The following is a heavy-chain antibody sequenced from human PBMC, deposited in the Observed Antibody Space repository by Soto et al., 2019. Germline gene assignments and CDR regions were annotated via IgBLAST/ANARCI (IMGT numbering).Heavy chain of an antibody. V-gene: IGHV3-30*01. CDR2: ISHDSSEI. Sequence: GGSLRLSCVGSGSTFSNNAMHWVRQAPGKGLEWVAFISHDSSEIFYADSVKGRFTISRDNPENTLFLHMNSPRADDTAVYYCAIARVADSSLDHWGQGILVTV. CDR3: AIARVADSSLDH. D-gene: IGHD3-3*01. CDR1: GSTFSNNA. J-gene: IGHJ4*01.